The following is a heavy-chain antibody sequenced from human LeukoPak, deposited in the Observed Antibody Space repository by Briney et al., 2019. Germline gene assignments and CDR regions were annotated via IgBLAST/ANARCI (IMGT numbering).Heavy chain of an antibody. D-gene: IGHD1-26*01. CDR3: AKDRYSGSYGALGIDY. CDR2: ISYDGSNK. CDR1: GVSFRTYG. J-gene: IGHJ4*02. Sequence: GGSLRLSCGASGVSFRTYGVHWVRQAPGKGLDWVAVISYDGSNKYYADSVKGRFTISRDNSKNTLYLQMNSLRAEDTAVYYCAKDRYSGSYGALGIDYWGQGTLVTVSS. V-gene: IGHV3-30*18.